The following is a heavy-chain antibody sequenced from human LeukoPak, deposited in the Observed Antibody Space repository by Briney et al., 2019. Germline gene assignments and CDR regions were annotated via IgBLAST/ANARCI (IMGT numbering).Heavy chain of an antibody. V-gene: IGHV4-34*01. J-gene: IGHJ4*02. CDR1: GGSFSGYY. D-gene: IGHD6-13*01. CDR2: INHSGST. CDR3: ARGRYSSSWYDY. Sequence: SETLSLTCAVYGGSFSGYYWSWIRQPPGKGLEWIGEINHSGSTNYNPSLKSRVTISVDTSKNQFSLKLSPVTAADTAVYYCARGRYSSSWYDYWGQGTLVTVSS.